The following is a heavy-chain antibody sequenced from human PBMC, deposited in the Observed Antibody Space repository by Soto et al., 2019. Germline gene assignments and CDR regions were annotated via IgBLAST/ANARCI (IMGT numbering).Heavy chain of an antibody. D-gene: IGHD1-1*01. CDR2: IYPGDSDF. V-gene: IGHV5-51*01. CDR3: ARHHSSSTTGPKSDY. CDR1: GYNFTNFW. J-gene: IGHJ4*02. Sequence: GESLKISCKGSGYNFTNFWIGWVRQLPGKGLEWLGIIYPGDSDFRYNPAFQGQVTISADKSISTAYLQWSSLKASDTAMYYCARHHSSSTTGPKSDYWGQGTLVTVSS.